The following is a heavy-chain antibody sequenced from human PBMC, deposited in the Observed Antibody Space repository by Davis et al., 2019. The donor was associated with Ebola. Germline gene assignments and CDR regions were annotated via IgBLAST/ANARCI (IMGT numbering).Heavy chain of an antibody. CDR2: IFYTGST. Sequence: MPSETLSLTCTVSGVSISSYYWSWIRQPPGKGLEWIGYIFYTGSTNYNPSLKSRVTISVDPSKNQFSLKLSSVTAADTAVYYCARDRDSTSPPYYYYYMDVWGKGTTVTVSS. J-gene: IGHJ6*03. CDR1: GVSISSYY. CDR3: ARDRDSTSPPYYYYYMDV. V-gene: IGHV4-59*01. D-gene: IGHD6-6*01.